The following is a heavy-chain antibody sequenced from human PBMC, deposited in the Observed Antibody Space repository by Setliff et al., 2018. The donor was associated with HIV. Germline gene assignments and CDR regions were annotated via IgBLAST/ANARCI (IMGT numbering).Heavy chain of an antibody. Sequence: SVKVSCKASGGTFSSYAISWVRQAPGQGLEWMGGIIPIFGTANYAQKFQGRVTITADESTSTAYMELSSLRSEETAVYYCAREREIVGAGNYMDVWGKGTTVAVSS. CDR2: IIPIFGTA. D-gene: IGHD1-26*01. CDR3: AREREIVGAGNYMDV. V-gene: IGHV1-69*13. CDR1: GGTFSSYA. J-gene: IGHJ6*03.